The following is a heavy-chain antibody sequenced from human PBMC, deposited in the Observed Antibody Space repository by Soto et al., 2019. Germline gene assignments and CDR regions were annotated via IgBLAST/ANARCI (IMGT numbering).Heavy chain of an antibody. V-gene: IGHV3-74*01. CDR2: IDNDGSAT. J-gene: IGHJ4*02. Sequence: EVQLVESGGGLVQPGGSLRLSWVASGFTLNIYWMHWVRQAPGKGLEWVSRIDNDGSATTYADSVKGRFTISRDNAKNTLFLQMNTLRVDDTAVYYCARDNWNSYWGQGTLVTVSS. CDR1: GFTLNIYW. CDR3: ARDNWNSY. D-gene: IGHD1-1*01.